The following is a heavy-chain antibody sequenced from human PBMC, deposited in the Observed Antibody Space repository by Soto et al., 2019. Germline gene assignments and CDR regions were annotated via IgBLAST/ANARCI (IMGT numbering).Heavy chain of an antibody. J-gene: IGHJ6*02. Sequence: PGGSLRLSCAASGFTFSSYSMNWVRQAPGKGLEWVSYISSSSSTIYYADSVKGRLTISRDNAKNSLYLQMNSLRDEDTAVYYCAIDQAAGHYSGMDVWGQGTTVTVSS. V-gene: IGHV3-48*02. CDR3: AIDQAAGHYSGMDV. CDR2: ISSSSSTI. CDR1: GFTFSSYS. D-gene: IGHD2-15*01.